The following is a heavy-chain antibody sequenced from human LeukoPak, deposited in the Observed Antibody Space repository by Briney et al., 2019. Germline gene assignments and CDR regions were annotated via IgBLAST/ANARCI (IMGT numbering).Heavy chain of an antibody. J-gene: IGHJ4*02. CDR2: ISGSGGST. Sequence: PGGSLRLSCAASGFTFSSYAMSWVRQAPGKGLEWVSAISGSGGSTYYADSVKGRFTISRDNSKNTLYLQMNSLRAEDTAVYYCAKGAVVVPAAIVVYFDYWGQGTLVTVSS. CDR3: AKGAVVVPAAIVVYFDY. D-gene: IGHD2-2*02. CDR1: GFTFSSYA. V-gene: IGHV3-23*01.